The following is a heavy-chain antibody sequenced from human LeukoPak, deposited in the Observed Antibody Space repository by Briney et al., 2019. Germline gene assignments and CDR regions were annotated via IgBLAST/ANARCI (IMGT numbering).Heavy chain of an antibody. J-gene: IGHJ4*02. CDR1: GDSISTYY. D-gene: IGHD6-13*01. Sequence: SETLSLTCTVSGDSISTYYWSWIRQPPGKGLEWIGYIYYTGNTNYNPSLKSRLTISIDTSKNQFSLKLSSVTAADTAMYYCARRTWRAADYFDYWGQGTLVTVSS. V-gene: IGHV4-59*01. CDR3: ARRTWRAADYFDY. CDR2: IYYTGNT.